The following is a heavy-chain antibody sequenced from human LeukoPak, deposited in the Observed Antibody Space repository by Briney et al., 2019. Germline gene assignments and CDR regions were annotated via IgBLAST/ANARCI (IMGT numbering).Heavy chain of an antibody. J-gene: IGHJ3*02. D-gene: IGHD3-22*01. CDR2: IGTAGDT. Sequence: GGSLRLSCVTSGFTFSSYGMHWVRQATGKGLEWVSAIGTAGDTYYPGSVKGRFTISRENAKNSLYLQMNSLRAGDTAVYYCARASYYDSSGYYLHDAFDIWGQGAMVTVSS. V-gene: IGHV3-13*01. CDR3: ARASYYDSSGYYLHDAFDI. CDR1: GFTFSSYG.